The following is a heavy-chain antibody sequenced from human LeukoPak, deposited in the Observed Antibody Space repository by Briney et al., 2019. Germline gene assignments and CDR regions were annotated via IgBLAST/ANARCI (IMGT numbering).Heavy chain of an antibody. CDR2: ITSDGSST. J-gene: IGHJ3*01. CDR3: ARDRSGYANDAFDF. V-gene: IGHV3-74*01. Sequence: GGSLRLSCAASGFTFSSYWMHWVRQAPGKGLVWVSRITSDGSSTSYADSVKGRFTISRDNSKNTMFLQMNSLRAEDTAVYHCARDRSGYANDAFDFWGQGTMVTVSS. CDR1: GFTFSSYW. D-gene: IGHD3-3*01.